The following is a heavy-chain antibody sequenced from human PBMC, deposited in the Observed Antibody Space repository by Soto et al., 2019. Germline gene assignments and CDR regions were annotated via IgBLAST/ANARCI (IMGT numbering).Heavy chain of an antibody. Sequence: QVHLQESGPRLVKPSETLSLTCTVSGGSISNYYWSWIRQPPGRGLEWICHIFYSGSTNYNPALKSRVPISVDTSKSQFSLKLSAVTAADTAVYYCAKDSGYSYGYFRWFDPWGQGTLVTVSS. CDR1: GGSISNYY. CDR2: IFYSGST. J-gene: IGHJ5*02. D-gene: IGHD5-18*01. V-gene: IGHV4-59*01. CDR3: AKDSGYSYGYFRWFDP.